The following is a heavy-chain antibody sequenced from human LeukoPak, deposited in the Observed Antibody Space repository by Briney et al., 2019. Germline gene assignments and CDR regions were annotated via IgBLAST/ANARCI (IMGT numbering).Heavy chain of an antibody. CDR2: IYPSGST. CDR1: GGSISSDY. CDR3: ARETHDYSRPGVPFDY. Sequence: SETLSLTCTVSGGSISSDYWSWLRQPAGKGLEWIGRIYPSGSTNYNPSLKSRVTMSVDTSKNQFSLKLSSVIAADTAVYYCARETHDYSRPGVPFDYWGQGTLVTVSS. V-gene: IGHV4-4*07. D-gene: IGHD4-11*01. J-gene: IGHJ4*02.